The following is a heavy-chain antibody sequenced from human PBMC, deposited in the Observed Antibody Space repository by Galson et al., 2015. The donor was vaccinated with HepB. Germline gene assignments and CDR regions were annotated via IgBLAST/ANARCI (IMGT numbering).Heavy chain of an antibody. CDR1: GFTFDDYG. Sequence: SLRLSCAASGFTFDDYGMSWVRQAPGKGLEWVSGINWNGGSTGYADSVKGRFTISRDNAKNSLYLQMNSLRAEDTALYYCARGLLFSSGSYDRDYFDYWGQGTLVTVSS. D-gene: IGHD1-26*01. J-gene: IGHJ4*02. CDR3: ARGLLFSSGSYDRDYFDY. V-gene: IGHV3-20*04. CDR2: INWNGGST.